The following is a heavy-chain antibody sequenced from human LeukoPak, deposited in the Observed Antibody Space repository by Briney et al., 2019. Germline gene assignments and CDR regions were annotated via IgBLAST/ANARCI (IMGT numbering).Heavy chain of an antibody. Sequence: GASVKVSCKASGYTFTSYYMHWVRQAPGQGLEWMGIINPSGGSTSYAQKFQGRVTMTRDTSTSTVYMELSSLRSEDTAVYYCARDGVDIVVVVAATDYYGMDVWGQGTTVTVSS. CDR1: GYTFTSYY. CDR3: ARDGVDIVVVVAATDYYGMDV. J-gene: IGHJ6*02. CDR2: INPSGGST. D-gene: IGHD2-15*01. V-gene: IGHV1-46*01.